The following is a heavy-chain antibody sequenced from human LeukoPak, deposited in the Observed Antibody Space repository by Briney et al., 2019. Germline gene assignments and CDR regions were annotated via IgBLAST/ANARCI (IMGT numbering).Heavy chain of an antibody. V-gene: IGHV3-23*01. CDR1: GFTFSNYA. CDR3: AKIGSSSQNFDY. J-gene: IGHJ4*02. Sequence: GGSLRLSCAASGFTFSNYAMGWVRQAPGKGLEWVSAISHNGGSTFYADSVKGRFTLSRDNSKNILNLQMNSLRAEDTAVYYCAKIGSSSQNFDYWGQGTLVTVSS. CDR2: ISHNGGST. D-gene: IGHD6-13*01.